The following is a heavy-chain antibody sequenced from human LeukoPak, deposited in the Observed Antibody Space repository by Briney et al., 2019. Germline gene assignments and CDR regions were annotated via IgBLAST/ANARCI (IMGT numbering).Heavy chain of an antibody. CDR3: ARSYSYGGIHY. Sequence: GGSLRLSCAASGFTFSDYYMNWIRQAPGKGLEWVSAISGSGGSTYYADSVKGRFTISRDNSKSTLYLQMNSLRAEDTAVYYCARSYSYGGIHYWGQGTLVTVSS. V-gene: IGHV3-11*04. CDR2: ISGSGGST. D-gene: IGHD5-18*01. CDR1: GFTFSDYY. J-gene: IGHJ4*02.